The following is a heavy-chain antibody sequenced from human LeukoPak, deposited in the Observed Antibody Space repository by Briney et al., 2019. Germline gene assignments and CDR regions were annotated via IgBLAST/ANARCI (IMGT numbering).Heavy chain of an antibody. CDR3: AKSYGSGITPLDY. V-gene: IGHV3-23*01. CDR1: GFTFSSYA. CDR2: ISGSGGST. D-gene: IGHD3-10*01. Sequence: GGSLRLSCAASGFTFSSYAMSWVRQAPGKGLEWVSAISGSGGSTYYADSVKGRFTISRDNSKNTLYLQINSLRAEDTAVYYCAKSYGSGITPLDYWGQGTLVTVSS. J-gene: IGHJ4*02.